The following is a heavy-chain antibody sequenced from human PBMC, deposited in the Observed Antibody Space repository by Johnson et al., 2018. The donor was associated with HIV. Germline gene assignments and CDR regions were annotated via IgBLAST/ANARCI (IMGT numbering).Heavy chain of an antibody. Sequence: VQLVESGGGSVKSGGSLRVSCAASGFTFSNAWMSWVRQAPGKGLEWVSYITSSGSTAYYADSVKGRFTISRDNSKNTLYLRLNSLRAEDTAVYYCAREEGNDILTRGDAFEIWGQGRMVTVSS. CDR2: ITSSGSTA. CDR3: AREEGNDILTRGDAFEI. D-gene: IGHD3-9*01. J-gene: IGHJ3*02. V-gene: IGHV3-48*01. CDR1: GFTFSNAW.